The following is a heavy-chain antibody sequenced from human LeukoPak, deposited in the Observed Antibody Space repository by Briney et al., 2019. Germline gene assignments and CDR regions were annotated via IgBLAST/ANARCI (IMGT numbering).Heavy chain of an antibody. D-gene: IGHD3-10*01. CDR1: GYTFTGYY. V-gene: IGHV1-2*02. Sequence: ASVKVSCKASGYTFTGYYMHWVRQAPGQGLEWMGWINPNSGVTNYAQKFQGRVTMTRDTSIRTAHMELSRLRSDDTAVYYCARTMVRGIIIKEGFDYWGQGTLVIVSS. J-gene: IGHJ4*02. CDR3: ARTMVRGIIIKEGFDY. CDR2: INPNSGVT.